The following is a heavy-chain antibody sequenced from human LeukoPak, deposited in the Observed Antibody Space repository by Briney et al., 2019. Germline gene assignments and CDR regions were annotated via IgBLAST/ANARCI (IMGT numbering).Heavy chain of an antibody. J-gene: IGHJ4*02. CDR2: IYYSGST. CDR3: ARVAYYFDY. CDR1: GGSISSYY. Sequence: SGTLSLTCTVSGGSISSYYWSWIRQPPGKGLEWIGYIYYSGSTNYNPSLKSRVTISVDTSKNQFSLKLSSVTAADTAVYYCARVAYYFDYWGQGTLVTVSS. V-gene: IGHV4-59*01.